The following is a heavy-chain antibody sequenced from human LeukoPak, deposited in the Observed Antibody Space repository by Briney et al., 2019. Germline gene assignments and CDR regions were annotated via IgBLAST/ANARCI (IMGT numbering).Heavy chain of an antibody. CDR1: GFTFRSYW. D-gene: IGHD5-12*01. Sequence: GGSLRPSCAASGFTFRSYWMSWVRQAPGKGLEWVANINQGGSVQYYMDSVKGRFTISRDDAKNSLYVQMNSLRDEDTAVYYCAKVEYSGWNLEYWGQGTLVTVSS. CDR2: INQGGSVQ. V-gene: IGHV3-7*01. CDR3: AKVEYSGWNLEY. J-gene: IGHJ4*02.